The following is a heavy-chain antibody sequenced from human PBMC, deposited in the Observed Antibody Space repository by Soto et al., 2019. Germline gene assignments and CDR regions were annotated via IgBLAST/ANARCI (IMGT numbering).Heavy chain of an antibody. CDR1: GGTFSSYA. CDR3: ARGGYSSTWSNLLDRSGLDV. Sequence: QVQLVQSGAEAKKPGSSVKVSCKTSGGTFSSYAISWVRQAPGQGLEWMGGIVPLFRTTNYAQKFQGRVTITADTSTDNAYMELSGLRSGDTAVYYCARGGYSSTWSNLLDRSGLDVWGQGTTVTVSS. V-gene: IGHV1-69*06. J-gene: IGHJ6*02. CDR2: IVPLFRTT. D-gene: IGHD6-13*01.